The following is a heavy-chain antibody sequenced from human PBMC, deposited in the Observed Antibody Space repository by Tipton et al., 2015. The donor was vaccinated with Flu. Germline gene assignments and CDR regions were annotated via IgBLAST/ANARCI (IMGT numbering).Heavy chain of an antibody. D-gene: IGHD1-26*01. Sequence: LRLSCAASGFAFSGYWMHWVRQVPGKGLVWLSRINTDGSTTNYADSVEGRFTISRDNAKKTLYLDMNSLRAEDAAVYYCARISRLYEDSASLAFDMWGQGTVVTVSS. J-gene: IGHJ3*02. CDR3: ARISRLYEDSASLAFDM. V-gene: IGHV3-74*01. CDR1: GFAFSGYW. CDR2: INTDGSTT.